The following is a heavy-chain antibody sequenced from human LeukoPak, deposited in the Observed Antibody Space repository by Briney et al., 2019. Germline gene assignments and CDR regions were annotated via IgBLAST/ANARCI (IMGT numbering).Heavy chain of an antibody. CDR2: ITGTGRDT. J-gene: IGHJ4*02. CDR1: GFTFSNYA. D-gene: IGHD2-2*01. CDR3: AKGTRLSCSGAACYEFDF. Sequence: GGSLRLSCGASGFTFSNYAINWVRQAPGKRLEWVSSITGTGRDTYYADSVKGRVTISRDNFRNTVYLQMNSLRTEDTALYYCAKGTRLSCSGAACYEFDFWGRGTLVTVSS. V-gene: IGHV3-23*01.